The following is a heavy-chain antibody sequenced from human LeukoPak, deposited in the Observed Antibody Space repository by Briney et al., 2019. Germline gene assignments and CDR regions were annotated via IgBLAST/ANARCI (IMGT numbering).Heavy chain of an antibody. V-gene: IGHV4-31*03. CDR1: GGSISSGGYY. J-gene: IGHJ1*01. D-gene: IGHD6-13*01. CDR2: IYYSGST. Sequence: SETLSLTCTVSGGSISSGGYYWSWSRQHPGKGLEWIGYIYYSGSTYYNPSLKSRVTISVDTSKNQFSLKLSSVTAADTAVYYCARSIAAAGPFQHWGQGTLVTVSS. CDR3: ARSIAAAGPFQH.